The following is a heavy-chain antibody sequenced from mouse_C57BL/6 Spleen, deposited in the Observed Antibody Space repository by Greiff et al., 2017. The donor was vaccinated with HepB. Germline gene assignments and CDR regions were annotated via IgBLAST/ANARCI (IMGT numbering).Heavy chain of an antibody. CDR3: AREAYYSNYEAMDY. D-gene: IGHD2-5*01. V-gene: IGHV5-16*01. Sequence: DVHLVESEGGLVQPGSSMKLSCTASGFTFSDYYMAWVRQVPEKGLEWVANINYDGSSTYYLDSLKSRFIISRDNAKNILYLQMSSLKSEDTATYYCAREAYYSNYEAMDYWGQGTSVTVSS. CDR2: INYDGSST. J-gene: IGHJ4*01. CDR1: GFTFSDYY.